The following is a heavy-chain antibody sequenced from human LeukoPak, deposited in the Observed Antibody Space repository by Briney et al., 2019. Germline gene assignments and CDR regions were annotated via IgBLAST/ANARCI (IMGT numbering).Heavy chain of an antibody. Sequence: GGSLRLSCAASGFTFSSYTMNWVRQAPGKGLVWVSRINSDGSSPSYADSVKGRFTISRDNSKNTPYLQMNNLSAEDTAVYYCARETSGSFPYWGQGTLVTVSS. V-gene: IGHV3-74*01. J-gene: IGHJ4*02. D-gene: IGHD2-15*01. CDR3: ARETSGSFPY. CDR2: INSDGSSP. CDR1: GFTFSSYT.